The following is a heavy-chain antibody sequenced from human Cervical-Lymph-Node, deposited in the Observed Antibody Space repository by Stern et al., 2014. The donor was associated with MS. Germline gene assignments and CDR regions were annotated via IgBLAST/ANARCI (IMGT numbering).Heavy chain of an antibody. CDR3: TTDNPPVAPNPAAIRDY. V-gene: IGHV3-15*01. D-gene: IGHD2-2*01. Sequence: VQLVESGGGLVKPGGSLRLSCAASGFTFSSALMTWVRQAPGKGLEWVGRIKSKSGGRTTDYAAPVKGRFSISRDDSRNTVYLQMNSLKTEDTAVYYCTTDNPPVAPNPAAIRDYWGQGTLVTVSS. J-gene: IGHJ4*02. CDR1: GFTFSSAL. CDR2: IKSKSGGRTT.